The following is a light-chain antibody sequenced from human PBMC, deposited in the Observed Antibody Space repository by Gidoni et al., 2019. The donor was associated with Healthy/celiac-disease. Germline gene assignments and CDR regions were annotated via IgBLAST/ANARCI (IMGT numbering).Light chain of an antibody. J-gene: IGKJ2*01. V-gene: IGKV3-20*01. Sequence: EIVLTQPPSTLSFSLGERATLSCMASQSVSSSYLAWYQQKPGLAPRLITYGASSRATGIPDRFSSSESGTDFTLTISRLEPEDFAVYYCQQYGSSPYTFGQGTKLEIK. CDR3: QQYGSSPYT. CDR2: GAS. CDR1: QSVSSSY.